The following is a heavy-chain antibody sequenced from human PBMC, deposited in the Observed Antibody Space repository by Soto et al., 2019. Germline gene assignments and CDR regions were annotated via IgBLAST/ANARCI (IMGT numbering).Heavy chain of an antibody. CDR3: ARAYSGRLPRRADYYYGMDV. CDR2: IGSADDP. CDR1: GFSFSTYD. Sequence: PGGSLRLSCAASGFSFSTYDMHWVRQVSGKGLEWVSAIGSADDPYYLGSVKGRFTISRENAKNSLYLQMNSLRAGDTAVYYCARAYSGRLPRRADYYYGMDVWGQGTTVTVSS. D-gene: IGHD2-15*01. V-gene: IGHV3-13*05. J-gene: IGHJ6*02.